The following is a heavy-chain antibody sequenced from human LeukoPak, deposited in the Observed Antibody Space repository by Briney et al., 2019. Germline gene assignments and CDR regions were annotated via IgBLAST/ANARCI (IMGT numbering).Heavy chain of an antibody. V-gene: IGHV3-48*04. Sequence: GGSLRLSCAASGFTFSSHWMHWVRQAPGKGLEWISYISSSGSTIYYADSVKGRLTISRDNAKNSLYLQMNSLRAEDTAVYCCAKVKTGSSGWIDYWGQGTLVTVSS. J-gene: IGHJ4*02. CDR3: AKVKTGSSGWIDY. CDR2: ISSSGSTI. CDR1: GFTFSSHW. D-gene: IGHD6-19*01.